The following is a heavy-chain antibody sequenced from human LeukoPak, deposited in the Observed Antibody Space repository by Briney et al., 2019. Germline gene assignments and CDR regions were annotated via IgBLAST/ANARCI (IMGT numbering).Heavy chain of an antibody. V-gene: IGHV3-64*01. CDR1: GFTFSAYG. J-gene: IGHJ4*02. D-gene: IGHD3-16*01. CDR2: INTNGGST. CDR3: AREGSYGESDY. Sequence: GGSLRLSCVASGFTFSAYGMHWVRQAPGKGLEYVSAINTNGGSTYYANSVKGRFTISRDNSRSTLYLQMGSLRTEDMAAYYCAREGSYGESDYWGQGTLVTVSS.